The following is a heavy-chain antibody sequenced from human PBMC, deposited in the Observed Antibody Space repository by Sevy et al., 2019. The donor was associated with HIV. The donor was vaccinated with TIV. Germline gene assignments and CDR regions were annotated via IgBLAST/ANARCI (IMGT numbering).Heavy chain of an antibody. V-gene: IGHV3-73*01. CDR3: TRRGVPAAIHGMDV. Sequence: GGSLRLSCAASGFTFSGSAMHWVRQASGKGLEWVGRIRSKANSYATAYAASVKGRFTISRDDSKNTAYLQMNSLKTEDTAVYYCTRRGVPAAIHGMDVWGQGTTVTVSS. J-gene: IGHJ6*02. CDR1: GFTFSGSA. D-gene: IGHD2-2*01. CDR2: IRSKANSYAT.